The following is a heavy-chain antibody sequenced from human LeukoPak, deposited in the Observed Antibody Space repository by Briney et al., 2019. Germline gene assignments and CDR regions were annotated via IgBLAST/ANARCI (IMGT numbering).Heavy chain of an antibody. CDR3: ANVWEFSY. Sequence: GGSLRLSCAVSGLTFRTHWMDWVRQAPGKGLEWVATIKADGSEIYYSESVRGRFTISRDNTKNSLYLQMNGLRAEDTAVYYCANVWEFSYWGQGTLVSVSS. CDR2: IKADGSEI. J-gene: IGHJ4*02. CDR1: GLTFRTHW. V-gene: IGHV3-7*01. D-gene: IGHD1-26*01.